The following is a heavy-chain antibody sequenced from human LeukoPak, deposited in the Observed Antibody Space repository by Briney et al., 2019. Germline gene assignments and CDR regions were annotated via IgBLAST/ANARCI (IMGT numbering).Heavy chain of an antibody. V-gene: IGHV3-66*01. Sequence: GGSLRLSCAASGFTVSSNYMSWVRQAPGKGLEWVSVIYSGGSTYYADSVKGRFTISRDNSKNTLYLQMNSLRAEDTAVYYCARDLRITMVRGVISRWFDPWGQGTLVTVSS. D-gene: IGHD3-10*01. CDR1: GFTVSSNY. CDR3: ARDLRITMVRGVISRWFDP. J-gene: IGHJ5*02. CDR2: IYSGGST.